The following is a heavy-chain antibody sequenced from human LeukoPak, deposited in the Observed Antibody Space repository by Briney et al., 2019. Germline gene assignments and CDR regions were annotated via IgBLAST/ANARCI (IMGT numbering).Heavy chain of an antibody. CDR1: GLTFRSYW. CDR2: IKEDGSGK. V-gene: IGHV3-7*01. J-gene: IGHJ4*02. CDR3: ARDTGCSGGSCYSFYDY. D-gene: IGHD2-15*01. Sequence: PGGSLRLSCAASGLTFRSYWMTWVRQAPGKGLEWVANIKEDGSGKYYVDSVKGRFTISRDNAKNSLYLQMNSLRVEDTAVYYCARDTGCSGGSCYSFYDYWGQGTLVTVSS.